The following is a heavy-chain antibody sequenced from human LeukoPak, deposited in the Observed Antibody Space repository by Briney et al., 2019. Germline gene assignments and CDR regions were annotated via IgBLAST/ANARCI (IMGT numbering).Heavy chain of an antibody. J-gene: IGHJ6*03. V-gene: IGHV4-34*01. CDR3: ARGLYYDSSGYYFLNYYYYYMDV. Sequence: SETLSLTCAVYGGSFSGYYWSWIRQPPGKGLEWIGEINHSGSTNYNPSLKSRVTISVDTSKNQFSLKLSSVTAADTAVYYCARGLYYDSSGYYFLNYYYYYMDVWGKGTTVTVSS. D-gene: IGHD3-22*01. CDR2: INHSGST. CDR1: GGSFSGYY.